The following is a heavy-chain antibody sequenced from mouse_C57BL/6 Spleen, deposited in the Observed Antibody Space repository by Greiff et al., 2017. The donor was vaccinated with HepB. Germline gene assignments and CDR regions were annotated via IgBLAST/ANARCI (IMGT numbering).Heavy chain of an antibody. CDR1: GYTFTSYW. CDR3: ARGETFDY. V-gene: IGHV1-50*01. Sequence: VQLQQPGAELVKPGASVKLSCKASGYTFTSYWMQWVKQRPGQGLEWIGEIDPSDSYTNYNQKFKGKATLTVDTSSSTAYMQLSSLTSEDSAVYYCARGETFDYWGQGTTLTVSS. J-gene: IGHJ2*01. CDR2: IDPSDSYT.